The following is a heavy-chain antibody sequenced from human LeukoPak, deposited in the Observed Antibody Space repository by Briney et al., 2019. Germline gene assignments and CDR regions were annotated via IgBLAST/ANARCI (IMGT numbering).Heavy chain of an antibody. CDR2: IYYSWTT. D-gene: IGHD2-15*01. CDR3: ARMELPVVVAATHLNAFDI. CDR1: GGSISSYY. J-gene: IGHJ3*02. Sequence: SETLSLTCTVSGGSISSYYWSWLRQPPGKGLEWIGYIYYSWTTNYNPSLKSRVIISVDTSKNHFSLKLSSVTAADTAVYYWARMELPVVVAATHLNAFDIWGEGTMVTVSS. V-gene: IGHV4-59*01.